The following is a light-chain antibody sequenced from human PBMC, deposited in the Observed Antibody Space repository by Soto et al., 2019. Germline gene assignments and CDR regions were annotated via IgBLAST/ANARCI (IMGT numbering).Light chain of an antibody. CDR2: DVS. Sequence: QSALTQPASVSGSLGQSITISCTGTSSDVGGYNYVSWYQQNPGKAPKLMIYDVSNRPSGVSNRFSGSKSGNTASLTISGLQAEDEADYYCSAYASRSTRVFGGGTKLTVL. CDR3: SAYASRSTRV. CDR1: SSDVGGYNY. V-gene: IGLV2-14*01. J-gene: IGLJ2*01.